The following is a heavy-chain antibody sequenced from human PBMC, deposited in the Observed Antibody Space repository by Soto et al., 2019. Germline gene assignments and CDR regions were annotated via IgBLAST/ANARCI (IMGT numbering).Heavy chain of an antibody. J-gene: IGHJ5*02. CDR1: GGTFSSYA. CDR2: IIPIFGTA. CDR3: ARDRPYYDFWSGYYTGSWFDP. V-gene: IGHV1-69*06. Sequence: GASVKVSCKASGGTFSSYAMSWVRQAPVQGLEWMGWIIPIFGTANYAQKFQGRVTITADKSTSTAYMEPSSLRSEDTAVYYCARDRPYYDFWSGYYTGSWFDPWGQGTLVNVSS. D-gene: IGHD3-3*01.